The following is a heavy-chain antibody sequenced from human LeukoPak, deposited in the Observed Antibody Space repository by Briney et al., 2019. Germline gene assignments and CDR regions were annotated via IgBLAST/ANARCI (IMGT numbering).Heavy chain of an antibody. CDR1: GFXVSTNY. Sequence: GGSLRLSCAASGFXVSTNYISWVRQAPGKGLEWVSVIYSGGSTYYADSVKGRFTISRDNSKNTLYLQMNSLRAEDTAVYYCARGLRYSSGWFHFDYWGQGTLVTVSS. J-gene: IGHJ4*02. V-gene: IGHV3-53*01. CDR2: IYSGGST. CDR3: ARGLRYSSGWFHFDY. D-gene: IGHD6-19*01.